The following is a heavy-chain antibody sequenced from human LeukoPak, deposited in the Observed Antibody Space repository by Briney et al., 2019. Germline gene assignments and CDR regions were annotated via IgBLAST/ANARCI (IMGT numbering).Heavy chain of an antibody. V-gene: IGHV3-21*01. Sequence: GGSLRLSCAGSGFSFSSYSMNWVRQAPGKGLEWISFISSSSSYIYYADSVKGRFTMSRDNAKNSLYLQMNSLRAEGTAVYYCATIRGGSGWASDAFDIWGQGTMVTVSP. J-gene: IGHJ3*02. CDR1: GFSFSSYS. D-gene: IGHD6-19*01. CDR2: ISSSSSYI. CDR3: ATIRGGSGWASDAFDI.